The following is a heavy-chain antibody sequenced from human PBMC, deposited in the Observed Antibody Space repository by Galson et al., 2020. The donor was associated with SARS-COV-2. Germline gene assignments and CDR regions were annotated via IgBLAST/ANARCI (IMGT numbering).Heavy chain of an antibody. Sequence: ASVKVSCKTSGYTFTGYSIPWVRQAPGQGLEWVGWINPQNGVTDYAQEFQGRVTVTSDRSNSTGYMELNGLKSDDTAVYYCAIQPRIVAVGYHYYYGLKFWGQGTTVTVSS. D-gene: IGHD6-13*01. CDR1: GYTFTGYS. V-gene: IGHV1-2*02. J-gene: IGHJ6*02. CDR2: INPQNGVT. CDR3: AIQPRIVAVGYHYYYGLKF.